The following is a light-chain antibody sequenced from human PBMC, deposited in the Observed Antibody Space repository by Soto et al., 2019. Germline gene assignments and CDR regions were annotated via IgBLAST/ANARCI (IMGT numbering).Light chain of an antibody. J-gene: IGKJ3*01. CDR3: QQRREWPPT. Sequence: EIVFTQSPATLSLSAGDRATLSCRASQSVDNYLAWYQQKPGRAPRLLIYETSIRPAGVPARFSGSGSGTDFTLTITSLEPEDFALYYCQQRREWPPTFGPGTKVDIK. V-gene: IGKV3-11*01. CDR1: QSVDNY. CDR2: ETS.